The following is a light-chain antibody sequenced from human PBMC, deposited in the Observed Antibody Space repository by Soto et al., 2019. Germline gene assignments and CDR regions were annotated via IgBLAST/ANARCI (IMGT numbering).Light chain of an antibody. J-gene: IGKJ1*01. V-gene: IGKV3-20*01. CDR1: QSVSNNY. CDR2: GAS. Sequence: EIVLTQSPGTLSLSPGERATLSCRASQSVSNNYLAWYQQKPGQAPRLLIYGASNRATGIPDRFSGSGSGTVFTPTISRLEPEDFAVYYCQQYGSSGTFGQGTKVEIK. CDR3: QQYGSSGT.